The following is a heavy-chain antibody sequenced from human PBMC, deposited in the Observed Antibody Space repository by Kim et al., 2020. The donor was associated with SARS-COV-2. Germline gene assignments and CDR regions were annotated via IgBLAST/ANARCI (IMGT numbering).Heavy chain of an antibody. CDR2: IYYSGST. J-gene: IGHJ4*02. CDR1: GGSISSYY. D-gene: IGHD3-10*01. Sequence: SETLSLTCTVSGGSISSYYWSWIRQPPGKGLEWIGYIYYSGSTNYNPSLKSRVTISVDTSKNQFSLKLSSVTAADTAVYYCARGSGAVRGVIADASIDYWGQGTLVTVSS. CDR3: ARGSGAVRGVIADASIDY. V-gene: IGHV4-59*13.